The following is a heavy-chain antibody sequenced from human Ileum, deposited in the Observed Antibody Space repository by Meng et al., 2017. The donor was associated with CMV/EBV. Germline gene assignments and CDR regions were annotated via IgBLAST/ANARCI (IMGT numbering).Heavy chain of an antibody. V-gene: IGHV4-4*07. CDR1: SASISPYY. Sequence: LRASGPGLVKPSETLSLTCTVSSASISPYYWNWIRPPAGKGLEWIGRIYTGGPTDYNPSLKGRVTMSVDTSKNQFFLNLSSVTAADTAVYYCARGQTVRGFEYWGLGILVTVSS. CDR3: ARGQTVRGFEY. CDR2: IYTGGPT. J-gene: IGHJ4*02. D-gene: IGHD3-10*01.